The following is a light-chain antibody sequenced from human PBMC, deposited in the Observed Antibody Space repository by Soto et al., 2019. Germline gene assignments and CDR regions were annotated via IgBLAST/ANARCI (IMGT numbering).Light chain of an antibody. CDR2: LSSDGSH. CDR1: SGHSSYA. J-gene: IGLJ2*01. V-gene: IGLV4-69*01. Sequence: QLVLTQSPSASASLGASVKLTCTLSSGHSSYAIAWHQQQPEKGPRYLMKLSSDGSHSKGDGIPDRFSGSSSGAERYLTISSLPSEDEADYYCQTWDTCAVVVFGGGTKLTVL. CDR3: QTWDTCAVVV.